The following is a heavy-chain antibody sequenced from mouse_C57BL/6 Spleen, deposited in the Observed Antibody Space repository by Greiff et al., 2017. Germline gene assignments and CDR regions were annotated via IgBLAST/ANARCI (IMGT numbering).Heavy chain of an antibody. D-gene: IGHD2-4*01. J-gene: IGHJ1*03. V-gene: IGHV1-82*01. Sequence: VQLQQSGPELVKPGASVKISCKASGYAFSSSWMNWVKQRPGKGLEWIGRIYPGDGDTNYNGKFKGKATLTADKSSSTAYMQLSSLTSEDSAVYFCASDDYDYWYFDVWGTGTTVTVSS. CDR1: GYAFSSSW. CDR3: ASDDYDYWYFDV. CDR2: IYPGDGDT.